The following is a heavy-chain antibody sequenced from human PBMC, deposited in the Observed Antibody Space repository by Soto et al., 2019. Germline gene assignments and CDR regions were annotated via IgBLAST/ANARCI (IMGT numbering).Heavy chain of an antibody. CDR2: ISYDGSNK. J-gene: IGHJ4*02. CDR1: GFTFSSYG. D-gene: IGHD6-13*01. CDR3: AKEKAAAGTSFDY. Sequence: QVQLVESGGGVVQPGRSLRLSCAASGFTFSSYGMHWVRQAPGKGLEWGAVISYDGSNKYYADSVKGRFTISRDNSKNTLYLQMNSLRAEDTAVYYCAKEKAAAGTSFDYWGQGTLVTVSS. V-gene: IGHV3-30*18.